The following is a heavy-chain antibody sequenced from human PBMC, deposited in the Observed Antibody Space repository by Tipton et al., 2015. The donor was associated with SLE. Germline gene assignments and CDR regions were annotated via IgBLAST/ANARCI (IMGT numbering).Heavy chain of an antibody. Sequence: TLSLTCAVYGGSFSGYYWSWIRQPPGKGVEWIGEINHSGSTNYNPSLKSRVTISVDTSKNQFSLKLSSVTAADTAVYYCARVVGSYNWFDPWGQGTLVTVSS. J-gene: IGHJ5*02. D-gene: IGHD2-15*01. V-gene: IGHV4-34*01. CDR1: GGSFSGYY. CDR3: ARVVGSYNWFDP. CDR2: INHSGST.